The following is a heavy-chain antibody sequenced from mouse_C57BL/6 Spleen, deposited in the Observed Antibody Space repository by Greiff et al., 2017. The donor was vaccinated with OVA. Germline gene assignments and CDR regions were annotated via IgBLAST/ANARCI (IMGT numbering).Heavy chain of an antibody. D-gene: IGHD2-5*01. J-gene: IGHJ4*01. CDR3: ARKGLYSNNYAMDY. CDR2: IYPGDGDT. Sequence: QVQLQQSGAELVKPGASVKISCKASGYAFSSYWMNWVKQRPGKGLEWIGQIYPGDGDTNYNGKFKGKATLTADKSSSTAYMQLSSLTSEDSAVYFCARKGLYSNNYAMDYWGQGTSVTVSS. CDR1: GYAFSSYW. V-gene: IGHV1-80*01.